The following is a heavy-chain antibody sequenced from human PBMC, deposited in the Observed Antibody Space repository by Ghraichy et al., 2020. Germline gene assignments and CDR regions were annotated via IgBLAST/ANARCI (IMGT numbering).Heavy chain of an antibody. CDR3: AKAGGYDYYYYYGMDV. D-gene: IGHD5-12*01. V-gene: IGHV3-23*01. J-gene: IGHJ6*02. CDR1: GFTFSSYA. Sequence: GGSLRLSCAASGFTFSSYAMSWVRQAPGKGLEWVSAISGSGGSTYYADSVKGRFTISRDNSKNTLYLQMNSLRAEDTAVYYCAKAGGYDYYYYYGMDVWGQGTTVTVSS. CDR2: ISGSGGST.